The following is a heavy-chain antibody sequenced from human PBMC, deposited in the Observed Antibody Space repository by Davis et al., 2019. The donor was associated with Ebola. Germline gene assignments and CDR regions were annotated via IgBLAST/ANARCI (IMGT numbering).Heavy chain of an antibody. CDR3: TTGMGVGVITT. CDR1: GFTFNNAW. Sequence: GGSLRLSCATSGFTFNNAWMSWIRQAPGKGLEWVGRIESKIDGGTTDYAAPGKGRFIISRDESRNTLYLQINILKTEDTGVYYCTTGMGVGVITTWGQGTLVTVSS. V-gene: IGHV3-15*04. J-gene: IGHJ5*02. D-gene: IGHD1-26*01. CDR2: IESKIDGGTT.